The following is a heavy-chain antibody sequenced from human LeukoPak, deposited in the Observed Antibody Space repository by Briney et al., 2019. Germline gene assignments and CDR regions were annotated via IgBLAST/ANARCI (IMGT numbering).Heavy chain of an antibody. Sequence: ASVKDSCKASGYTFTGYYMHWVRQAPGQGLEWMGWINPNSGGTNYAQKFQGRVTMTRDTSISTAYMELSRLRSDDTAVYYCARDELWFGEHYGMDVWGQGTTVTVSS. CDR1: GYTFTGYY. CDR2: INPNSGGT. J-gene: IGHJ6*02. V-gene: IGHV1-2*02. CDR3: ARDELWFGEHYGMDV. D-gene: IGHD3-10*01.